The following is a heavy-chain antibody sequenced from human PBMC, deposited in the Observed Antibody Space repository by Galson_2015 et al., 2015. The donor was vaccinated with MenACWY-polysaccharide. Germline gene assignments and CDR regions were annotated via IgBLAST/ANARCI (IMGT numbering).Heavy chain of an antibody. CDR2: IYSGGST. CDR3: ARANWNYMRYYYYYYMDV. Sequence: SLRLSCAASGFTVSSNYMSWVRQAPGKGLEWVSVIYSGGSTYYADSVKGRFTISRDNSKNTLYLQMNSLRAEDTAVYYCARANWNYMRYYYYYYMDVWGKGTTVTVSS. D-gene: IGHD1-7*01. CDR1: GFTVSSNY. J-gene: IGHJ6*03. V-gene: IGHV3-53*01.